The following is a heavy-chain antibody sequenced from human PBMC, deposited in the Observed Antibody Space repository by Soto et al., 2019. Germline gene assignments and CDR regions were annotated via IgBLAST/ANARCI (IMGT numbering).Heavy chain of an antibody. Sequence: QVQLVESGGGVVQPGRSLRLSCAASGFTFSSYGMHWVRQAPGKGLEWVAVIWYDGSNKYYADSVKGRFTISRDNSKNTLYLQMNSLRAEDTAVYYCARDLRGPYSSGWYFDYWGQGTLVTVSS. D-gene: IGHD6-19*01. CDR3: ARDLRGPYSSGWYFDY. CDR1: GFTFSSYG. V-gene: IGHV3-33*01. J-gene: IGHJ4*02. CDR2: IWYDGSNK.